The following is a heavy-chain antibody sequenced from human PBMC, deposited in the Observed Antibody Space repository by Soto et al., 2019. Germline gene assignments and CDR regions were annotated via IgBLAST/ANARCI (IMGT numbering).Heavy chain of an antibody. J-gene: IGHJ4*02. V-gene: IGHV3-30*18. D-gene: IGHD6-19*01. CDR2: ISDDGSQK. CDR1: GFTFRTYG. Sequence: GGSLRLSCAAPGFTFRTYGMHWVRQAPGKGLEWVAFISDDGSQKYYGDSVKGRFAISRDNSKNTLSLRMISLRTEDTSVYYCAKEAPGGWHFFDTWGQGTLVTVSS. CDR3: AKEAPGGWHFFDT.